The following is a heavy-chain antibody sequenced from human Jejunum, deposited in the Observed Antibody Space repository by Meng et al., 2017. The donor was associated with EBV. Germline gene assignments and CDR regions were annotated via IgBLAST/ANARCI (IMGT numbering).Heavy chain of an antibody. V-gene: IGHV1-18*01. D-gene: IGHD3-22*01. Sequence: QVQLVQSGAEVKKPGASVKASCKASGYTFTSYGITWVRQAPGQGLEWMGWISTSNGNTHYAQKIQGRVTMTTDTSTNTAYMELGSLTSDDTAMYYCARAYDSSGYYRLWGQGTLVNVSS. CDR2: ISTSNGNT. CDR1: GYTFTSYG. CDR3: ARAYDSSGYYRL. J-gene: IGHJ4*02.